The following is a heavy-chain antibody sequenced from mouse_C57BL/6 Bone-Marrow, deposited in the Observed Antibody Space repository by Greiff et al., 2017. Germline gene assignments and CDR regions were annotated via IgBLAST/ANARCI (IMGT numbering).Heavy chain of an antibody. J-gene: IGHJ4*01. D-gene: IGHD1-1*01. CDR3: AEYYYGSSHYYAMDY. Sequence: QVQLQQSGPELVKPGASVKISCKASGYAFSSSWMNWVKQRPGKGLEWIGRIYPGDGDTNYNGKFKGKATLTADKSSSTAYMQLSSLTSEDSAVYFCAEYYYGSSHYYAMDYWGQGTSVTVSS. CDR1: GYAFSSSW. V-gene: IGHV1-82*01. CDR2: IYPGDGDT.